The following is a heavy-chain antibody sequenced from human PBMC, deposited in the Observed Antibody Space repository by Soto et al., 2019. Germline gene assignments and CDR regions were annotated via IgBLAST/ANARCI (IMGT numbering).Heavy chain of an antibody. Sequence: GGSMRLSCAASGSSFSNSYMSWIRKAPGKRQEWLSYITSSSSYTHYADSVKGRFTISRDNAKNSLYLQMNSLRAEDTAVYYCAGGQDNLAVNFDYWGQGTLVTVSS. CDR2: ITSSSSYT. CDR3: AGGQDNLAVNFDY. CDR1: GSSFSNSY. D-gene: IGHD1-1*01. J-gene: IGHJ4*02. V-gene: IGHV3-11*03.